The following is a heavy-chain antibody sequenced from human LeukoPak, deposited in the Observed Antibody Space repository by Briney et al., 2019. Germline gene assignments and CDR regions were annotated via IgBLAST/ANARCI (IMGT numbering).Heavy chain of an antibody. CDR1: GGSISSSSYY. J-gene: IGHJ4*02. D-gene: IGHD6-19*01. CDR3: ARHSSGWYDDY. V-gene: IGHV4-39*01. CDR2: IYYSGST. Sequence: SETLFLTCTVSGGSISSSSYYWGWIRQPPGKGLEWIGSIYYSGSTYYNPSLKSRVTISVDTSKNQFSLKLSSVTAADTAVYYCARHSSGWYDDYWGQGTLVTVSS.